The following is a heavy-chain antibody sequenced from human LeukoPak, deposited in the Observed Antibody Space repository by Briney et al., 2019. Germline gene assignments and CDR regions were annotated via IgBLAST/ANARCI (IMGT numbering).Heavy chain of an antibody. CDR1: GFTFSDYY. J-gene: IGHJ4*02. CDR3: ARGGNTMIVPLE. V-gene: IGHV3-11*04. CDR2: ISPKSETK. D-gene: IGHD3-22*01. Sequence: GGSLRLSCTASGFTFSDYYMNWVRQAPGKGLEWISYISPKSETKYYADSVKGRFIISRDNSKNTVYLQLNSLRVEDTAVYYCARGGNTMIVPLEWGQGTLVTVSS.